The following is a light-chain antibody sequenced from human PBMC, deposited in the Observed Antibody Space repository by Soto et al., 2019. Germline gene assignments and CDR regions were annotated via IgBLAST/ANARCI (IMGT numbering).Light chain of an antibody. CDR2: KVS. Sequence: DVVMTQSPLSLSVTFGQPASISCRSSQSLVSSDGNTYLHWFQQRPGQSPRRLIYKVSNRDSGVPDRFSGSGSGTDFTLEISRVEAEDVAVYYCMQGTHWPPYTFGQGTKLEI. CDR3: MQGTHWPPYT. V-gene: IGKV2-30*01. CDR1: QSLVSSDGNTY. J-gene: IGKJ2*01.